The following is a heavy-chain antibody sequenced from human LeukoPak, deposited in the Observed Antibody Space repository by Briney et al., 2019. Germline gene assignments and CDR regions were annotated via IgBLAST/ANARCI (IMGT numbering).Heavy chain of an antibody. D-gene: IGHD2-2*03. Sequence: PSETLSLTCTVSGDSISSSSYFWGWIRQSPGKGLEWIASIYYSGNTYYNPSLKSRVTISEDTSKNQFSLKMSSVTAADTAVYYCARQGDGYCSSTYCLFSFDYWGQGTLVTVSS. CDR3: ARQGDGYCSSTYCLFSFDY. V-gene: IGHV4-39*01. J-gene: IGHJ4*02. CDR2: IYYSGNT. CDR1: GDSISSSSYF.